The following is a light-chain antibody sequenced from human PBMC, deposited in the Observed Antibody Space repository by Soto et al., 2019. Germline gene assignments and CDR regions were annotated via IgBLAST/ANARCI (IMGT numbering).Light chain of an antibody. V-gene: IGKV3-20*01. Sequence: EIVLTQSPGTLSLSPGERATLSCRASQSVSASYLAWYQQKPGQAPRLLMYGASRRATGIPDRFSGSGSGTDFTLTISRLEPEDFVVYFCQQYSSSPLTFGGGTKVEIK. CDR2: GAS. J-gene: IGKJ4*01. CDR3: QQYSSSPLT. CDR1: QSVSASY.